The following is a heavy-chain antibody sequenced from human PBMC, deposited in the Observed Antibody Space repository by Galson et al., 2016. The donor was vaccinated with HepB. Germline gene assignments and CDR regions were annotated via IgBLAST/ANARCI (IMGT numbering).Heavy chain of an antibody. V-gene: IGHV3-33*01. CDR3: ARDRVYYYGSGTSEYFDY. Sequence: SLRLSCAASGFIFSHYGMHWVRQAPGEGLEWVAMIWFDGSSKHHSDSVRGRFTISRDNSKNTLYLQMNSLRAEDTAVYYCARDRVYYYGSGTSEYFDYWGQGTLVTVSS. CDR1: GFIFSHYG. D-gene: IGHD3-10*01. J-gene: IGHJ4*02. CDR2: IWFDGSSK.